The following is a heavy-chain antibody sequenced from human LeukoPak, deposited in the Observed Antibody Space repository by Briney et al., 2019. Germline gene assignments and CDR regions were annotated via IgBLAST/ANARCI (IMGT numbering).Heavy chain of an antibody. CDR3: ARNYGDYVRYFDY. CDR2: IRYDGSNK. V-gene: IGHV3-30*02. CDR1: GFTFSSYG. D-gene: IGHD4-17*01. J-gene: IGHJ4*02. Sequence: GGSLRLSCAAFGFTFSSYGMHWVRQAPGKGLEWVAFIRYDGSNKYYADSVKGRFTISRDNSKNTLYLQMNSLRAEDTAVYYVARNYGDYVRYFDYWGQGTLVTVSS.